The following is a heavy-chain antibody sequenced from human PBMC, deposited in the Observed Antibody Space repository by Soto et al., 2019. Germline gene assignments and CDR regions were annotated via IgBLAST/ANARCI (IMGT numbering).Heavy chain of an antibody. Sequence: ASVKVSCKASGYTFTSYAINWVRQAPGQGLEWMGWMNPSGGTTGYAQKFQGRVTMTRNNSISTAYMELSSLRSEDTAVYYRAGGILRAGVDIGGQGTTVTVSS. J-gene: IGHJ6*02. CDR1: GYTFTSYA. D-gene: IGHD3-10*01. V-gene: IGHV1-8*02. CDR2: MNPSGGTT. CDR3: AGGILRAGVDI.